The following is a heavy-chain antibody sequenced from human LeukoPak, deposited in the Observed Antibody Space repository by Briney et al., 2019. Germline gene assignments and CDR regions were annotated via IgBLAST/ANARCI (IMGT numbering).Heavy chain of an antibody. CDR1: GGSISSYY. CDR2: IYYSGST. J-gene: IGHJ3*02. V-gene: IGHV4-59*01. CDR3: ARVRRYYDILTGYSADAFDI. D-gene: IGHD3-9*01. Sequence: SETLSLTCTVSGGSISSYYWSWIRQPPGKGLEWIGYIYYSGSTNYNPSLKSRVTISVDTSKKQFSLKLSSVTAADTAVYYCARVRRYYDILTGYSADAFDIWGQGTMVTVSS.